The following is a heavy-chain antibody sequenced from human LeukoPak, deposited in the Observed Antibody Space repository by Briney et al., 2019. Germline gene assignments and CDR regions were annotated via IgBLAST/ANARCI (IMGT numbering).Heavy chain of an antibody. Sequence: GESLKISCKGSGYSFTTYWVGWLRQMPGKGLEWMGTIYPGDSDTRYSPSFQGQVTISADKSISTAYLQWSSLKASDTAMYYCARHEVAFTTVGRRYWYMDVWGKGTTVTVSS. D-gene: IGHD4-23*01. V-gene: IGHV5-51*01. J-gene: IGHJ6*03. CDR1: GYSFTTYW. CDR3: ARHEVAFTTVGRRYWYMDV. CDR2: IYPGDSDT.